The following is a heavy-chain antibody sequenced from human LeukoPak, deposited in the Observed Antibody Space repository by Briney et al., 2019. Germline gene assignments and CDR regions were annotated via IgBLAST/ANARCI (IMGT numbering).Heavy chain of an antibody. CDR3: AKRSRRLTIVRGVPREDV. D-gene: IGHD3-10*01. J-gene: IGHJ6*02. V-gene: IGHV3-23*01. CDR1: GFLFSDYA. CDR2: ISGSGGNT. Sequence: PGGSLRLSCAASGFLFSDYAMTWVRQAPGKGLEWVSVISGSGGNTYYADSVKGRFTISRDNSKNTLYLQLNSLRAEDTAVYYCAKRSRRLTIVRGVPREDVWGQGTTVTVSS.